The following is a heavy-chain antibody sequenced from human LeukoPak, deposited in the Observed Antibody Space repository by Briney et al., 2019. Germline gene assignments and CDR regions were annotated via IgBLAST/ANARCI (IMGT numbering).Heavy chain of an antibody. Sequence: GASVKVSCKASGYTFTSYGISWVRQAPGQGLEWMGWISAYSGNTNYAQKLQGRVTMTTDTSTSTAYMELRSLRSDDTAVYYCASQFSSGWYRLWGQGTLVTVSS. V-gene: IGHV1-18*01. J-gene: IGHJ4*02. CDR3: ASQFSSGWYRL. CDR2: ISAYSGNT. CDR1: GYTFTSYG. D-gene: IGHD6-19*01.